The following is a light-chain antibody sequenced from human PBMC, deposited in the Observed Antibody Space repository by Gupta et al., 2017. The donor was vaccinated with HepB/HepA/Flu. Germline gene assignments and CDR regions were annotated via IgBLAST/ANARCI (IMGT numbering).Light chain of an antibody. J-gene: IGKJ1*01. Sequence: DIVMTQSPDSLAVSLGERATINCQSSQSVLYSSNNKNYLAWYQQKPGQPPKLLIYWASTRESGVPDRFSGSGSGTDFTLTISSLQVEDVAVYYCQQYDSTPRTFGQGTKVEIK. CDR2: WAS. CDR1: QSVLYSSNNKNY. V-gene: IGKV4-1*01. CDR3: QQYDSTPRT.